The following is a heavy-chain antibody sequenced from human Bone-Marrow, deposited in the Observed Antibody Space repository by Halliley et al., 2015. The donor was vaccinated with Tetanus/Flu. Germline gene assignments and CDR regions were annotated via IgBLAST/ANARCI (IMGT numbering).Heavy chain of an antibody. Sequence: TLSLTCAVFGGSFYGYCWGWIRKPPGKGLEWVGEVCHSGNIHTNYNPSLKSRVTISLDTSKMQFSLKLNSVTAADTAIYYCARSLFDLWGQGTLVTVSS. CDR1: GGSFYGYC. V-gene: IGHV4-34*01. CDR2: VCHSGNIHT. J-gene: IGHJ5*02. CDR3: ARSLFDL.